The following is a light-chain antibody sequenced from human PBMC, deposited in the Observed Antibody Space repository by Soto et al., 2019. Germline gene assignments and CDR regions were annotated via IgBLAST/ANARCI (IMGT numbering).Light chain of an antibody. CDR1: SSNIGSKT. CDR3: AAWDASLNGYV. V-gene: IGLV1-44*01. CDR2: NSY. Sequence: QSALTQPPSASWTPGQRVTISCSGSSSNIGSKTVNWYQQLPGTVPKLLIYNSYQRPSGVPDRFSGSKSGTSASLAISGLQSEDEADYYCAAWDASLNGYVFGTGTKVTVL. J-gene: IGLJ1*01.